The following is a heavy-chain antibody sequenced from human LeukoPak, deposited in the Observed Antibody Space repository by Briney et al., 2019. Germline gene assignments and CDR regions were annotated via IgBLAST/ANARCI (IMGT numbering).Heavy chain of an antibody. CDR2: IGTSGETT. CDR3: VKDRLNYGSGDFDH. J-gene: IGHJ4*02. V-gene: IGHV3-23*01. D-gene: IGHD3-10*01. CDR1: GFTFSSYA. Sequence: GGSLRLSCTASGFTFSSYAMSWVRQAPGKGLEGVSAIGTSGETTYYANSVKGRFTISRDSFKNTLYLQMSSLRAEDTAVYYCVKDRLNYGSGDFDHWGQGTQVTVSS.